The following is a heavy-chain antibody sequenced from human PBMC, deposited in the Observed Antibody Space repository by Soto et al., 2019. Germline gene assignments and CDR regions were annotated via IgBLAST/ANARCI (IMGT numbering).Heavy chain of an antibody. CDR2: IYSGGST. CDR3: ARDKGMAYATNTRHYYYYGMDV. V-gene: IGHV3-53*01. Sequence: GGSLRLSCAASGFTVSSNYMSWVRQAPGKGLEWVSVIYSGGSTYYADSVKGRFTISRDNSKNTLYLQMNSLRAEDTAVYYCARDKGMAYATNTRHYYYYGMDVWGQGTTVTVSS. J-gene: IGHJ6*02. CDR1: GFTVSSNY. D-gene: IGHD2-8*01.